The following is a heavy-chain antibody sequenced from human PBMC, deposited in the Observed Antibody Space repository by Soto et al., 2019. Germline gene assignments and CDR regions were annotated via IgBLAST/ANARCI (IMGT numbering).Heavy chain of an antibody. CDR3: ARGVLPISSTSWFDP. D-gene: IGHD3-16*01. CDR2: ISRSSTYI. CDR1: GFRFSTSN. V-gene: IGHV3-21*01. J-gene: IGHJ5*02. Sequence: EVQLVESGGGLVNPGGSLRLSCVVSGFRFSTSNMNWVRQAPGKGLEWVSFISRSSTYIYYADSVKGRFTISRDDAENSLFLQMNSLRAEDTAVYYCARGVLPISSTSWFDPWGQGTLVTVSS.